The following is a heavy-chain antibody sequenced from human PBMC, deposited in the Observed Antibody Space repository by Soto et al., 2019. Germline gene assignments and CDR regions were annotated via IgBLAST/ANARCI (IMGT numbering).Heavy chain of an antibody. D-gene: IGHD3-16*01. V-gene: IGHV3-9*01. J-gene: IGHJ6*02. CDR3: VKDISGRGSYYYYYGMDV. CDR2: ISCNSANM. Sequence: GESLRLSCVASGFTFYDYAMHWIRQAPGKGLEWVSCISCNSANMNYVDSVNARFTISRDNAKNSLSLQMNSLRDEDTALYYCVKDISGRGSYYYYYGMDVWGQGTTVTVSS. CDR1: GFTFYDYA.